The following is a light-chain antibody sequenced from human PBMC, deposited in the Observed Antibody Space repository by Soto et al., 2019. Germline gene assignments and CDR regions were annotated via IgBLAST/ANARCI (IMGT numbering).Light chain of an antibody. Sequence: EIVLTQSPATLSLSPGERATLSCRASQSVSRYLAWDQQKPGQAPRRLIYEASNRATGIPARFSGSGSGTDFALTISGLGPEDFAVYYRQQRSNCPPSTFGQGTKVDIK. CDR1: QSVSRY. V-gene: IGKV3-11*01. CDR2: EAS. CDR3: QQRSNCPPST. J-gene: IGKJ1*01.